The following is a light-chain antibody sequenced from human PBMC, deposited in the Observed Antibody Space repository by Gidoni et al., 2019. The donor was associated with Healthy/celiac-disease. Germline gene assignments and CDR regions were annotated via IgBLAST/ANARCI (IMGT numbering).Light chain of an antibody. J-gene: IGLJ3*02. V-gene: IGLV1-44*01. Sequence: QSVLTQPPSASGTPGQRVTISCSGSRSNIGSNTVNWYQQLPGTAPNLLIYSNNQRPSGFPDRFSGSMSGTSASLAISGLQSDDEADYYCAAWDDSLNGWVFGGGTKLTVL. CDR2: SNN. CDR3: AAWDDSLNGWV. CDR1: RSNIGSNT.